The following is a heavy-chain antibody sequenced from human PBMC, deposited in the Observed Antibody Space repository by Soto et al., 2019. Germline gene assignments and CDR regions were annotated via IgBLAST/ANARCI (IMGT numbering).Heavy chain of an antibody. CDR3: AADRGTMVRGSNYYYDYMDV. CDR2: IVVGSGNT. V-gene: IGHV1-58*02. J-gene: IGHJ6*03. CDR1: GFTFTSSA. D-gene: IGHD3-10*01. Sequence: QMQLVQSGPEVKKPGTSVKVSCKASGFTFTSSAMQWVRQARGQRLEGIGWIVVGSGNTNYAKKFQERVTITRDMSTRPAYMELSSLRSEDTAVYYCAADRGTMVRGSNYYYDYMDVWGKGSTVTVSS.